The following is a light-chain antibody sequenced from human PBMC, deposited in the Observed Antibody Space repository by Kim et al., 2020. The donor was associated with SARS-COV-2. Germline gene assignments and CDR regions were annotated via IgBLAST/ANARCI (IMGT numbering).Light chain of an antibody. Sequence: DIQMTQSPSSLSAYVGDRVTITCRASQGINTYLNWYQQKPGRAPQLLIFAASTLKSGVPSRFSGSGSATDFTLTISSLQPEDFATYYCQQSYSTPLTFGGGTKLEI. CDR1: QGINTY. CDR2: AAS. J-gene: IGKJ4*01. V-gene: IGKV1-39*01. CDR3: QQSYSTPLT.